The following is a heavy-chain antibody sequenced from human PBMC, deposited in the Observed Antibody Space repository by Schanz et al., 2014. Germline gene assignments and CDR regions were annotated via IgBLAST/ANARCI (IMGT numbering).Heavy chain of an antibody. Sequence: EVQLLESGGGLVQPGGSLRLSCAASGFTFSSNAMCWVRQAPGKGLEWVSTITSNGGGTYYADSVKGRFTISRDNAKNTLYLQTNSLRVEDTAEYYCAKNWKGHHITGRPGWSDGMDVWGQGTTVTVSS. V-gene: IGHV3-23*01. J-gene: IGHJ6*02. CDR3: AKNWKGHHITGRPGWSDGMDV. D-gene: IGHD6-6*01. CDR2: ITSNGGGT. CDR1: GFTFSSNA.